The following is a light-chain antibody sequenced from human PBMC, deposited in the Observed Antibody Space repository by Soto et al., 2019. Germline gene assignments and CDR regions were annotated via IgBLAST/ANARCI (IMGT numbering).Light chain of an antibody. CDR1: QGISSY. V-gene: IGKV1-8*01. J-gene: IGKJ1*01. CDR3: QQYYSYPRT. CDR2: AAS. Sequence: AIRMTQSPSSFSASTGDRVTITCRASQGISSYLAWYQQKPGKDPNLLIYAASTLQSGVPSGFSGSGSGPDFTLTISCLQSEDLATYYCQQYYSYPRTFGQGTKVEIK.